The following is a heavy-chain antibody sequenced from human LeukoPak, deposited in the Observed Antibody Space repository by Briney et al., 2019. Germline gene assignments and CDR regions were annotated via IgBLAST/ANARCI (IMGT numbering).Heavy chain of an antibody. CDR3: ARGGASSGYDY. CDR1: GGTFSSYA. J-gene: IGHJ4*02. CDR2: ISAHSGKT. Sequence: ASVKVSRKASGGTFSSYAISWVRQAPGQGLEWVGWISAHSGKTNYAHKVQGRVTMTTDTSTSTAYMELRSLTSDDTAIYYCARGGASSGYDYWGQGTLVTVSS. V-gene: IGHV1-18*01. D-gene: IGHD5-12*01.